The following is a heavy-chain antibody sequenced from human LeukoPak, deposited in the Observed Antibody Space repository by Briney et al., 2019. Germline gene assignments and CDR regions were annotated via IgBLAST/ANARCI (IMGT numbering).Heavy chain of an antibody. D-gene: IGHD4-17*01. CDR3: ARYLSTVTNRHYFDY. CDR2: IHYTGSA. Sequence: SETLSLTCSVSGGSLSSFYWGWIRQPPGKGLEFVGYIHYTGSAYYNPSLKSRLTMSVDTSRNHFYLNLMSVSAADTAIYYCARYLSTVTNRHYFDYWGQGLLVTVSS. V-gene: IGHV4-59*01. J-gene: IGHJ4*02. CDR1: GGSLSSFY.